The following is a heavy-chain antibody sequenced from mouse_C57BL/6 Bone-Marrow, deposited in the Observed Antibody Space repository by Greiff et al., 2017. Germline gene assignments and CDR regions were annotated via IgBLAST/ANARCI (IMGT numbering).Heavy chain of an antibody. Sequence: QVQLQQPGAELVMPGASVKLSCKASGYTFTSYWMHWVKQRPGQGLEWIGEIDPSDSYTNYNQKFKGKSTLTVDKSSSTAYMQLSSLTSEDSAVYYCASDYGSSPWYFDVWGTGTTVTVSS. J-gene: IGHJ1*03. CDR2: IDPSDSYT. D-gene: IGHD1-1*01. CDR3: ASDYGSSPWYFDV. V-gene: IGHV1-69*01. CDR1: GYTFTSYW.